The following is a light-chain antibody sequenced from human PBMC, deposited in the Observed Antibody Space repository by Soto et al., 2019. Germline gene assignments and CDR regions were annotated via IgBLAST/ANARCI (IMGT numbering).Light chain of an antibody. CDR1: QGIRSF. CDR3: QKYDTAPWT. Sequence: DIQMTQSPSSLSASVGDRVTITCRASQGIRSFLAWYQQKPGKVPKVLIYAAYTLQSGVPSRFSGSVSGTDFTLTISSLQPEDVATYYCQKYDTAPWTFGQGTRVEIK. J-gene: IGKJ1*01. CDR2: AAY. V-gene: IGKV1-27*01.